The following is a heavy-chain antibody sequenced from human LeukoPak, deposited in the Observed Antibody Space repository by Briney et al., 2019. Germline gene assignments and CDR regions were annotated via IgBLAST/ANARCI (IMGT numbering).Heavy chain of an antibody. V-gene: IGHV4-39*07. J-gene: IGHJ4*02. D-gene: IGHD3-22*01. CDR1: GGSISSSSYY. CDR3: ARLGSYYDSRDY. CDR2: IYYSGST. Sequence: SETLSLTCTVSGGSISSSSYYWGWIRQPPGKGLEWIGSIYYSGSTYYNPSLKSRVTISVDTSKNQFSLKLSSVTAADTAVYYCARLGSYYDSRDYWGQGTLVTVSS.